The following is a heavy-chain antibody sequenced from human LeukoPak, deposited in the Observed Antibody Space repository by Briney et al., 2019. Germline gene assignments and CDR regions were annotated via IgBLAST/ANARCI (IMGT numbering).Heavy chain of an antibody. CDR2: IGTAGDT. D-gene: IGHD1-26*01. CDR3: ARGIVGALYMDV. J-gene: IGHJ6*03. CDR1: GFTFSTYD. Sequence: GGSLRLSCAASGFTFSTYDMHWVRQTTGKCLEWVSAIGTAGDTYYPGSVRGRFTISRENTKNSLYLQMNSLRAGDTAVYYCARGIVGALYMDVWGKGTTVTVSS. V-gene: IGHV3-13*01.